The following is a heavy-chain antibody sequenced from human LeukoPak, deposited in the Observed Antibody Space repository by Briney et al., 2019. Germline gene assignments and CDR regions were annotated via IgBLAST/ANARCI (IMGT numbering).Heavy chain of an antibody. J-gene: IGHJ3*02. CDR1: GFTFSSYA. CDR3: AREVGRSRLGELSLVDDAFDI. D-gene: IGHD3-16*02. Sequence: GGSLRLSCAASGFTFSSYAMHWVRQAPGKGLEWVAVISYDGSNKYYADSVKGRFTISRDNSKNTLYLQMNSLRAEDTAVYYCAREVGRSRLGELSLVDDAFDIWGQGTMVTVSS. V-gene: IGHV3-30-3*01. CDR2: ISYDGSNK.